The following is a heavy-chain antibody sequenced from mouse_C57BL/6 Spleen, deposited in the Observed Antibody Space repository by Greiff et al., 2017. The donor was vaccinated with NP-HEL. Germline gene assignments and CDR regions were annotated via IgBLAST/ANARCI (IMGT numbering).Heavy chain of an antibody. D-gene: IGHD1-1*01. J-gene: IGHJ4*01. Sequence: QVQLQQPGTELVKPGASVKLSCKASGYTFTSYWMHWVKQRPGQGLEWIGNINPSNGGTNYNEKFKSKATLTVDKSSSTAYMQLSSLTSEDSAVYYCARDGYGSSYPYYAMDYWGQGTSVTVAS. CDR2: INPSNGGT. CDR1: GYTFTSYW. CDR3: ARDGYGSSYPYYAMDY. V-gene: IGHV1-53*01.